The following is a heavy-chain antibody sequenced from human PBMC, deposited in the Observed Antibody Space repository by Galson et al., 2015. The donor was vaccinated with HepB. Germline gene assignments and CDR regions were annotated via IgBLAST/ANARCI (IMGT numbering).Heavy chain of an antibody. J-gene: IGHJ4*02. CDR2: ISYDGSNK. V-gene: IGHV3-30*18. Sequence: SLRLSCAASGFTFSSYGMHWVRQAPGKGLEWVAVISYDGSNKYYADSVKGRFTISRDNSKNTLYLQMNSLRAEDTAVYYCAKDGVYGGNSVRSLDYWGQGTLVTVSS. CDR1: GFTFSSYG. CDR3: AKDGVYGGNSVRSLDY. D-gene: IGHD4-23*01.